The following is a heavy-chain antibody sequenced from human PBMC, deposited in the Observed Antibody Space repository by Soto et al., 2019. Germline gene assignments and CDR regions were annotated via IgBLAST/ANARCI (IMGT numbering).Heavy chain of an antibody. Sequence: QLQLQESGPGLVKPSETLSLTCTVSGGSISSSSYYWGWIRQPPGKGLIWIACMYYTGITFYNPSLKSRVTMSVDTSKNQFSLKLNSVTAADTAVYYCASQPVTTAVSEWGQGTLVTVSS. CDR2: MYYTGIT. D-gene: IGHD2-2*01. CDR3: ASQPVTTAVSE. CDR1: GGSISSSSYY. J-gene: IGHJ4*02. V-gene: IGHV4-39*01.